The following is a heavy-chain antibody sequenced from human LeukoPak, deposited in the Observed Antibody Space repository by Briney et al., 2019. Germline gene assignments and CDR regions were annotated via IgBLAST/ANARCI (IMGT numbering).Heavy chain of an antibody. CDR1: GSIFSIYA. CDR2: ISGSGGKT. V-gene: IGHV3-23*01. CDR3: AKTARAGWYFDY. J-gene: IGHJ4*02. D-gene: IGHD6-19*01. Sequence: GGSLRLSCAASGSIFSIYAMSWVRQAPGKGLEWVSSISGSGGKTYYADSVKGRFTISRDNSKNTLYVQMNRLRAEDTAVYYCAKTARAGWYFDYWGQGTLVTVSS.